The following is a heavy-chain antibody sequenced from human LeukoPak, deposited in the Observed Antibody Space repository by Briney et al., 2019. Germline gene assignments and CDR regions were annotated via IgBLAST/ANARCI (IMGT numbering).Heavy chain of an antibody. D-gene: IGHD3-22*01. CDR2: IRYDGINK. J-gene: IGHJ2*01. V-gene: IGHV3-30*02. CDR3: AKQSSYYDSSGYYLNWYFDL. CDR1: GFTFSSYV. Sequence: GGSLRLSCAASGFTFSSYVMHCVRQAPGKGLEWVAFIRYDGINKYYADSVKGRFTISRDNAKNTLYLQMNSMRAEDTAVYYCAKQSSYYDSSGYYLNWYFDLWGRGTLVTVSS.